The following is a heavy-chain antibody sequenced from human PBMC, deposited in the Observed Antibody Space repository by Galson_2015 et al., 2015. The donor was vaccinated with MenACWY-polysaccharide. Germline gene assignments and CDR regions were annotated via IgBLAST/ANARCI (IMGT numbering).Heavy chain of an antibody. CDR2: INPNSGAT. CDR1: GYTFTGNF. CDR3: ARVATYRQAEGNWLVP. V-gene: IGHV1-2*02. Sequence: SVKVSCKASGYTFTGNFIHWVRQAPAQGLEWMGWINPNSGATDYAQKFQGTVTMTRDTSINTAYMELNRLRSDDTAVYYCARVATYRQAEGNWLVPWGQGTPVAVSS. J-gene: IGHJ5*02. D-gene: IGHD1-14*01.